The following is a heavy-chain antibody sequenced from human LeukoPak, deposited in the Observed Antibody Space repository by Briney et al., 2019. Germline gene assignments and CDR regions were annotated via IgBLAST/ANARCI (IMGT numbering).Heavy chain of an antibody. CDR3: ARAGRQQLVQNPFDY. V-gene: IGHV1-18*01. D-gene: IGHD6-13*01. J-gene: IGHJ4*02. CDR2: ISAYNGNT. Sequence: GASVKVSCKASGYTFTSYGISWVRQAPGQGLEWMGWISAYNGNTNYAQKLQGRVTMTTDTSTSTAYMELSSLRSEDTAVYYCARAGRQQLVQNPFDYWGQGTLVTVSS. CDR1: GYTFTSYG.